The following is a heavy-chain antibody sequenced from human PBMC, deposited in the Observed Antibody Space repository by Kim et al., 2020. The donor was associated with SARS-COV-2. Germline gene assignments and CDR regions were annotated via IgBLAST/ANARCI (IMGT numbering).Heavy chain of an antibody. CDR2: ISYESKYS. D-gene: IGHD3-10*01. J-gene: IGHJ4*02. Sequence: GGSLRLSCAASGFTFGDHAMHWVRQAPGKGLEWVSGISYESKYSGYADSVKGRFTISRDNAKNSLYLQMDNLRVEDTALYHCASDDRISRVRGTLRSEAAPFDHWGQGTLVTVSS. V-gene: IGHV3-9*01. CDR1: GFTFGDHA. CDR3: ASDDRISRVRGTLRSEAAPFDH.